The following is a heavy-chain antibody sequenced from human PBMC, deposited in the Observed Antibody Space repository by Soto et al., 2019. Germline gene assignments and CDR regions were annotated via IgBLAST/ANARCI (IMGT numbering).Heavy chain of an antibody. V-gene: IGHV1-8*01. CDR1: GYTFTSYD. D-gene: IGHD2-15*01. J-gene: IGHJ5*02. CDR3: VRHTEVVVVATEYNWFHP. CDR2: MNPNSGNT. Sequence: QVQLVQSGAEVKKPGASVKVSCKASGYTFTSYDINWVRQATGQGLEWMGWMNPNSGNTGYAQKFHGRVTMTRDTSISTAYMELSSLRSEDTAMYYCVRHTEVVVVATEYNWFHPWGQGTLVTVSS.